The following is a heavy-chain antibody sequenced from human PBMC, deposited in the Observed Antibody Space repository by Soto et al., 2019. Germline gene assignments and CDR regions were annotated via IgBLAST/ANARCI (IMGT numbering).Heavy chain of an antibody. Sequence: SGPTLVNPTQTLTLTCTFSGFSLTASGLGVGWIRQPPGKALEWLALIYWNDDKRYSPSLRGRLTTTKDTSKNQVVLAMTNMEPVDTPTYYCAHHTITPATNWFDPWGLGTLVTVSS. CDR1: GFSLTASGLG. V-gene: IGHV2-5*01. J-gene: IGHJ5*02. D-gene: IGHD2-2*01. CDR3: AHHTITPATNWFDP. CDR2: IYWNDDK.